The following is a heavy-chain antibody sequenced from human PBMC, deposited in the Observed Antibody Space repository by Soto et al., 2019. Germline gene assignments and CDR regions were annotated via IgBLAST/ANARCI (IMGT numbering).Heavy chain of an antibody. CDR1: GYTFTGYY. CDR3: ARGVVDTAMVYYFDY. CDR2: INPNSGGT. J-gene: IGHJ4*02. D-gene: IGHD5-18*01. Sequence: ASVKVSCKASGYTFTGYYMHWVRQAPGQGLEWMGWINPNSGGTNYAQKFQGRVTMTRDTSISTAYMELSRLRSDDTAVYYCARGVVDTAMVYYFDYWGQGALVTVSS. V-gene: IGHV1-2*02.